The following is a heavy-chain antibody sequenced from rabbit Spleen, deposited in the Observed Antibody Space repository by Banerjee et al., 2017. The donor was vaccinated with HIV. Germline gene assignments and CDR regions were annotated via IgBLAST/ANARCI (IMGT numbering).Heavy chain of an antibody. V-gene: IGHV1S45*01. CDR1: GIDFSNYNF. Sequence: QQQLEESGGGLVKPGGTLTLTCKASGIDFSNYNFICWVRQAPGKGLEWIACIYGGSSDSTYYASWAKGRFTISKTSSTTVTLQMTSLTVADTATYFCARGSATMTMVITGFYLSLWGQGTLVTVS. CDR3: ARGSATMTMVITGFYLSL. J-gene: IGHJ4*01. D-gene: IGHD2-1*01. CDR2: IYGGSSDST.